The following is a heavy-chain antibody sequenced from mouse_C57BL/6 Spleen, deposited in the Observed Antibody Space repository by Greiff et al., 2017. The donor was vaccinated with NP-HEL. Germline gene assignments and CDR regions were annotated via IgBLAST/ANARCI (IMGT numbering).Heavy chain of an antibody. CDR2: ISNGGGST. V-gene: IGHV5-12*01. CDR3: ARHYGYYAMDY. J-gene: IGHJ4*01. Sequence: EVKLVESGGGLVQPGGSLKLSCAASGFTFSDYYMYWVRQTPEKRLEWVAYISNGGGSTYYPDTVKGRFTISRDNAKNTLYLQMSRLKSEDTAMYYCARHYGYYAMDYWGQGTSVTVSS. D-gene: IGHD1-1*02. CDR1: GFTFSDYY.